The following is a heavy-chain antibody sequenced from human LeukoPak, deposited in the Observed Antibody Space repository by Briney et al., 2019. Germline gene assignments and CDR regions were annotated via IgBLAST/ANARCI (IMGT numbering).Heavy chain of an antibody. CDR3: ARGPIDSSSWYDDPYNWFDP. CDR1: GFTFSSYT. Sequence: GGSLRLSCAASGFTFSSYTMNWVRQAPGKGLEWVSSINSSSNYIYYADSVKGRFTISRDNAKNSLYLQMNSLRAEDTAVYYCARGPIDSSSWYDDPYNWFDPWGQGTLVTVSS. D-gene: IGHD6-13*01. CDR2: INSSSNYI. J-gene: IGHJ5*02. V-gene: IGHV3-21*01.